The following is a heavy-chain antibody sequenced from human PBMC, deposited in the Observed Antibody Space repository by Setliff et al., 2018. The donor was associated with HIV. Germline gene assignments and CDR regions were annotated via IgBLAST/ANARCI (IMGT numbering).Heavy chain of an antibody. CDR3: ARGAGCLGNDCDAYFGP. J-gene: IGHJ5*02. Sequence: SETLSLTCTVSGGSLNGHSWSWIRQAAGEGLEWVGRFHATGVTNYSPSLKSRVSMSIDKSKSQFSLKLTSMTAADTAVYYCARGAGCLGNDCDAYFGPWGQGILVTVSS. D-gene: IGHD2-21*01. V-gene: IGHV4-4*07. CDR1: GGSLNGHS. CDR2: FHATGVT.